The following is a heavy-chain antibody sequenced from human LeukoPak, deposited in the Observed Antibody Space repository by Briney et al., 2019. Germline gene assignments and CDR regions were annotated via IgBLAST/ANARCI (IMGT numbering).Heavy chain of an antibody. CDR3: ARGGGYSGYGAYYFDY. CDR2: ISSSSSYI. D-gene: IGHD5-12*01. CDR1: GFTFSSYS. V-gene: IGHV3-21*01. Sequence: GVSLRLSCAASGFTFSSYSMNWVRQDPGKGLEWVSSISSSSSYIYYADSVKGRFTISRDNAKNSLYLQMNSLRAEDTAVYYCARGGGYSGYGAYYFDYWGQGTLVTVSS. J-gene: IGHJ4*02.